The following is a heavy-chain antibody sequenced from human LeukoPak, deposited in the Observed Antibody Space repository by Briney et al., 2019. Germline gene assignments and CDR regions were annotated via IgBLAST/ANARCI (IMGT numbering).Heavy chain of an antibody. CDR3: ARDGGAITMIVVVITGYPDY. CDR2: ISYDGSNK. V-gene: IGHV3-30-3*01. D-gene: IGHD3-22*01. Sequence: GRSLRLSCAASGFTFSSYAMHWVRQAPGKELEWVAVISYDGSNKYYADSVKGRFTISRDNSKNTLYLQMNSLRAEDTAVYYCARDGGAITMIVVVITGYPDYWGQGTLVTVSS. J-gene: IGHJ4*02. CDR1: GFTFSSYA.